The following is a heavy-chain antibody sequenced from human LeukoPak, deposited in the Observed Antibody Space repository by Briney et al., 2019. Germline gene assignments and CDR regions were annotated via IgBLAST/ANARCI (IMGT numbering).Heavy chain of an antibody. Sequence: PGGSLRLSCAASGFTFDDYAMHWVRQAPGKGLEWVSLISWDGGSTYYADSVKGRFTISRDNSKKSLYLQMNSLRIEDTALYYCAARTFSADYWGQGTLVTASS. V-gene: IGHV3-43D*03. CDR2: ISWDGGST. CDR3: AARTFSADY. J-gene: IGHJ4*02. CDR1: GFTFDDYA.